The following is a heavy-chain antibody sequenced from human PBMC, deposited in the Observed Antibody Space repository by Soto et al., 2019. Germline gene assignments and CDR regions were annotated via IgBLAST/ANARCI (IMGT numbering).Heavy chain of an antibody. CDR3: AREKLVGSCKFISTSCRWGPYDY. D-gene: IGHD2-2*01. Sequence: GASVKVSCKASGGTFSSYAISWVRQAPGQGLEWMGGIIPIFGTANYAQKFQGRVTITADESTSTAYMELSSLRSEDTAVYYCAREKLVGSCKFISTSCRWGPYDYWGQGTLVTVSS. J-gene: IGHJ4*02. V-gene: IGHV1-69*13. CDR2: IIPIFGTA. CDR1: GGTFSSYA.